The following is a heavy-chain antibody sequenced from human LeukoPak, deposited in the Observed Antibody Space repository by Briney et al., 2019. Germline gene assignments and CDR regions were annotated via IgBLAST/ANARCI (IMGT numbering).Heavy chain of an antibody. CDR1: GFTFSSHA. J-gene: IGHJ4*02. D-gene: IGHD2-15*01. CDR3: AKDLVVAASGTRGNFDY. Sequence: PGGSLRLSCAVSGFTFSSHAMTWVRQAPGKGLEWVSSVSGSGGGTYYADAVKGRFTISRDNSKNTLYLQMNSLRAEDTAIYFCAKDLVVAASGTRGNFDYWGQGILVTVSS. CDR2: VSGSGGGT. V-gene: IGHV3-23*01.